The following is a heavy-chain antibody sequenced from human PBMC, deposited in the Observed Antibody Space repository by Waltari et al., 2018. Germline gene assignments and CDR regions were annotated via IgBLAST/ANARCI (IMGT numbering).Heavy chain of an antibody. CDR1: GGSIDSGSYY. V-gene: IGHV4-61*02. CDR3: ARGPLLSKVDY. CDR2: IYTSGIT. D-gene: IGHD1-26*01. J-gene: IGHJ4*02. Sequence: QVQLQESGPGLVKPSQTLSLTCTVSGGSIDSGSYYWSWIRQPAGQGLEWIGGIYTSGITNYNPALKCRVTISVDTSKRQFSLNLSSVTAADTAVYYCARGPLLSKVDYWGQGTLVTVSS.